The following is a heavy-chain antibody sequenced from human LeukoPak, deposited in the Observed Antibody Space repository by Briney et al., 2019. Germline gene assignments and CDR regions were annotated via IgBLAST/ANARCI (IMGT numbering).Heavy chain of an antibody. CDR1: GGSISSGSYY. J-gene: IGHJ5*02. V-gene: IGHV4-61*02. Sequence: PSQTLSLTCTVSGGSISSGSYYWGWIRQAAGKGLEWIGRIYTSGSTNYNPSLKSRVTMSVDMSKNQFSLNLTSVTAADTAVYYCARETGSSRWFDPWGQGTLVAVSS. CDR3: ARETGSSRWFDP. CDR2: IYTSGST. D-gene: IGHD1-26*01.